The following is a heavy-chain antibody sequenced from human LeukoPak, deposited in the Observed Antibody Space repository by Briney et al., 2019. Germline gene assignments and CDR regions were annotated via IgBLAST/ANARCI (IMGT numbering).Heavy chain of an antibody. D-gene: IGHD3-10*01. J-gene: IGHJ4*02. CDR3: ARDLASSGFGEFSEVLY. CDR2: ISSSSSYI. Sequence: GGSLRLSCAASGFTFSSYSMNWVRQAPGKGLEWVSSISSSSSYIYYADSVKGRFTISRDNAKNSLYLQMNSLRAEDTAVYYCARDLASSGFGEFSEVLYWGQGTLVTVSS. V-gene: IGHV3-21*01. CDR1: GFTFSSYS.